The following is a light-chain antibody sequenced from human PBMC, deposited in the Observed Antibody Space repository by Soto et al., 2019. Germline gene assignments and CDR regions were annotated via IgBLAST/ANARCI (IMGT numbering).Light chain of an antibody. Sequence: EIVLTQSPATLSLSPGERATLSCRASQSVRSYLAWYQQKPGQAPRLLIYDTSNRATGIPARFSGSGSETDFTLTISSLEPEDFAVYYCQQRSDWPPGLTFGGGTKVEIK. J-gene: IGKJ4*01. CDR1: QSVRSY. V-gene: IGKV3-11*01. CDR3: QQRSDWPPGLT. CDR2: DTS.